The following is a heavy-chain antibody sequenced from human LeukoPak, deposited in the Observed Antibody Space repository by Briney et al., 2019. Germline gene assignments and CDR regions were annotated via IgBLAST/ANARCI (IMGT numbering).Heavy chain of an antibody. Sequence: GGSLRLSCAASGFTFSSYAMSWVRQAPGKGLEWVSAISGSGGSTFYVDSVKGRFTISRDNSENTLYLQMNSLRAEDTAVYYCAKDLRGGLVLGYFDYWGQGTLVTVSS. CDR2: ISGSGGST. CDR3: AKDLRGGLVLGYFDY. D-gene: IGHD2/OR15-2a*01. V-gene: IGHV3-23*01. J-gene: IGHJ4*02. CDR1: GFTFSSYA.